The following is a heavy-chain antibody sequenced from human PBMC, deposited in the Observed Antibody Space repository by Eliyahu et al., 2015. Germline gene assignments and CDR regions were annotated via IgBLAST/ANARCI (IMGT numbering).Heavy chain of an antibody. J-gene: IGHJ6*03. D-gene: IGHD3-3*01. CDR1: GFTFXSXX. V-gene: IGHV3-13*05. CDR2: IGTAGDP. Sequence: EVQLVESGGGLVQPGGSLRLSCAAXGFTFXSXXXXWVRQATGKGLGWVSAIGTAGDPYYPGSVKGRFTISRENAKNSLYLQMNSLRAGDTAVYYCAKGGKPFWSGYPPEGYMDVWGKGTTVTVSS. CDR3: AKGGKPFWSGYPPEGYMDV.